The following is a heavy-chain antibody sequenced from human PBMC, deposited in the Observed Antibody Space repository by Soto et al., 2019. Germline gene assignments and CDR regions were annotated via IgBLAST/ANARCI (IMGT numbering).Heavy chain of an antibody. Sequence: PSETLSLTCTVSGGSISSYYWSWIRQPPGKGLEWIGYIYYSGSTNYNPSLKSRVTISVDTSKDQFSLKLSSVTAADTAVYYCARMNNDVLRFLEWLGFDPWGQGTLVTVS. CDR3: ARMNNDVLRFLEWLGFDP. CDR1: GGSISSYY. CDR2: IYYSGST. V-gene: IGHV4-59*01. D-gene: IGHD3-3*01. J-gene: IGHJ5*02.